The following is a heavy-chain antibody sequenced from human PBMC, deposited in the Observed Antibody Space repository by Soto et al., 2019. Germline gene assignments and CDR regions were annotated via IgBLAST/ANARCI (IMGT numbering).Heavy chain of an antibody. V-gene: IGHV3-74*01. J-gene: IGHJ5*02. D-gene: IGHD6-13*01. CDR3: ARGPSGQLVNRFEP. CDR2: INTDGSVK. Sequence: EEQLVQSGGGLVQRGGSLRLSCAASGFTFSIYWMPWVRQEPGKGLLWVSRINTDGSVKSYADSVKGRFTISRDNAKNTLYLQMNSLRAEDKSVYYCARGPSGQLVNRFEPWGQGTLVTVSS. CDR1: GFTFSIYW.